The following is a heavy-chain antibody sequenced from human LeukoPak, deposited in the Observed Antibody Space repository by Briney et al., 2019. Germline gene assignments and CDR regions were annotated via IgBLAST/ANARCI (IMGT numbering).Heavy chain of an antibody. V-gene: IGHV1-18*01. Sequence: GASVKVSCKASGYTFTSYGISWVRQAPGQGLEWMGWISAYNGNTNYAQKLQGRVTMTTDTSTSTAYMELRSLRSDDTAVYYCARGDVLGWEMATIEYYFDYWGQGTLVTVSS. CDR2: ISAYNGNT. CDR3: ARGDVLGWEMATIEYYFDY. CDR1: GYTFTSYG. J-gene: IGHJ4*02. D-gene: IGHD5-24*01.